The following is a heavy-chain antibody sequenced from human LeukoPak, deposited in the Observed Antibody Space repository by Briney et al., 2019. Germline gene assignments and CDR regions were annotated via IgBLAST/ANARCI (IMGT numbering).Heavy chain of an antibody. CDR2: ISGSGGST. CDR3: AKSYAVVPAAEVDI. CDR1: GFTFSSYA. J-gene: IGHJ3*02. V-gene: IGHV3-23*01. Sequence: KSGGSLRLSCAASGFTFSSYAMSWVRQAPGKGLEWVSAISGSGGSTYYADSVKGRFTISRDNSKNTLYLQMNSLRAEDTAVYYCAKSYAVVPAAEVDIWGQGTMVTVSS. D-gene: IGHD2-2*01.